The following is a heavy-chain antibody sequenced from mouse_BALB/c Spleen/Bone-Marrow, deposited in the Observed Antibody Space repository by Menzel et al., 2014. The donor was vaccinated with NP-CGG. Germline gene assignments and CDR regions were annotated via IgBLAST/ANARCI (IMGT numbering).Heavy chain of an antibody. V-gene: IGHV5-9*03. J-gene: IGHJ3*01. CDR3: ARYGSGTMAY. CDR2: ISSGGANS. Sequence: EVQRVESGGGLVKPGGSLQLSCAASGFTFSSYTMSWVRQTPEKRMGWVVTISSGGANSYYPDSVKGRFTISKDNAKNNLYLQMSSLRAEDTALYYCARYGSGTMAYWGQGTLVTVSA. D-gene: IGHD3-1*01. CDR1: GFTFSSYT.